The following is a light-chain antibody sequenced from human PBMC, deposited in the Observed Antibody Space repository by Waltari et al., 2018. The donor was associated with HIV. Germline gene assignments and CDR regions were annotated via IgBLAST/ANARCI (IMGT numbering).Light chain of an antibody. CDR2: DGS. Sequence: DIQMTQSPSYVSASVGDRVTITCRASQNIDYWLVWSQQTPGKAPKLLIYDGSTLQNGAPLRFFGSGSWTDFTLTIQSLQPENFVTYYCQQAYSFPFTFGPGTKVEFK. J-gene: IGKJ3*01. CDR3: QQAYSFPFT. CDR1: QNIDYW. V-gene: IGKV1-12*01.